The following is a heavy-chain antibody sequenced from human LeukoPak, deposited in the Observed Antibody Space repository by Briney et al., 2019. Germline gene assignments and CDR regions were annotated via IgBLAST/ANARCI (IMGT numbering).Heavy chain of an antibody. D-gene: IGHD2-2*01. V-gene: IGHV4-34*01. Sequence: SEILSLTCAVYGGSFSGYYWSWIRQPPGKGLEWSREINHSGSTNYNPSLKSRVTISVDTSKNQFSLKLSSVTAADTAVYYCARRGTEDIVVVPAASAAFDIWGQGTMVTVSS. CDR1: GGSFSGYY. CDR3: ARRGTEDIVVVPAASAAFDI. CDR2: INHSGST. J-gene: IGHJ3*02.